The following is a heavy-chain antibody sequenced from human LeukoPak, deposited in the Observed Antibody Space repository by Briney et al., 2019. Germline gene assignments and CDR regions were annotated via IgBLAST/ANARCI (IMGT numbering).Heavy chain of an antibody. CDR2: FYARGHT. V-gene: IGHV3-53*01. Sequence: GGSLRLSCAASGFTVSAYSMSWVRQAPGKGLECVSVFYARGHTYYPDSVKGRFTVSRDTSKNMVYLQMNNLSPEESAAYYCARMLSSDWLDAFDLWGQGTMVTVSS. CDR3: ARMLSSDWLDAFDL. J-gene: IGHJ3*01. D-gene: IGHD6-19*01. CDR1: GFTVSAYS.